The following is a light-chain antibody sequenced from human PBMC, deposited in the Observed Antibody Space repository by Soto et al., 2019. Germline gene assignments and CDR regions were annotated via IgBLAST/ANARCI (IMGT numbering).Light chain of an antibody. CDR2: GAS. CDR3: QQYGSSPPYT. CDR1: QSVSSSY. V-gene: IGKV3-20*01. J-gene: IGKJ2*01. Sequence: EIVLTQSPGTLSLSPGERATLSCRASQSVSSSYLAWYQQKPGQAPRLLISGASSRATGIPDRCSGSGSGTDFTLTISSLEPEDFAVYYCQQYGSSPPYTFGQGTKLEIK.